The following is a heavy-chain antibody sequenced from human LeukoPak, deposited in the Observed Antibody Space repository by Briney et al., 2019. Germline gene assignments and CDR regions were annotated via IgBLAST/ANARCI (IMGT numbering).Heavy chain of an antibody. V-gene: IGHV3-48*04. CDR1: GFTFSSYG. Sequence: GGSLRLSCAASGFTFSSYGMNWVRQAPGKGLEWVSYISSSSSTIYYADSVKGRFTISRDNAKNSLYLQMNSLRAEDTAVYYCARVVTAAWDWFDPWGQGTLVTVSS. D-gene: IGHD2-2*01. CDR3: ARVVTAAWDWFDP. CDR2: ISSSSSTI. J-gene: IGHJ5*02.